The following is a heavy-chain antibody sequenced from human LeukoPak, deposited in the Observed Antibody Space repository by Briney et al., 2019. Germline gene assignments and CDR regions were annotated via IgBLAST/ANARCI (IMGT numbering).Heavy chain of an antibody. Sequence: GGSLRLSCAASGFTVSSNYMSWVRQAPGKGLEWVSVIYSGGSTYYADSVKGRLTISRDNAKNSLYLQMNSLRAEDTAVYYCAREMNSAWDAFDIWGQGTMVTVSS. J-gene: IGHJ3*02. D-gene: IGHD1-7*01. CDR2: IYSGGST. CDR1: GFTVSSNY. V-gene: IGHV3-53*01. CDR3: AREMNSAWDAFDI.